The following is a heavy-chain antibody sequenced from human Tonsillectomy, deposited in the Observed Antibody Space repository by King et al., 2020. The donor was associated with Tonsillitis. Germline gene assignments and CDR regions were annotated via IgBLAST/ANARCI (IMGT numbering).Heavy chain of an antibody. CDR2: ISSSGSTI. J-gene: IGHJ4*02. CDR3: ARDGPLRIGSGTLYGPIFDY. CDR1: GFTFSSYE. Sequence: VQLVESGGGLVQPGGSLRLSCAASGFTFSSYEMNWVRQAPGKGLEWVSYISSSGSTIYYADSVKGRFTISRDNAKNSLYLQMNSLRAEDTAVYYCARDGPLRIGSGTLYGPIFDYWGQGTLVTVSS. D-gene: IGHD3-10*01. V-gene: IGHV3-48*03.